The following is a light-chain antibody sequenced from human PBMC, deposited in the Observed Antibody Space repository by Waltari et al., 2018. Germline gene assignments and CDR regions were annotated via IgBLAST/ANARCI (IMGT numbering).Light chain of an antibody. CDR2: KAS. CDR1: QSINSW. V-gene: IGKV1-5*03. J-gene: IGKJ4*01. Sequence: DIQMTQSPSTLSASVGDRVTITCRASQSINSWLAWYQQKPGKAPKLLIYKASTLQSGVPSRFSGSGSGTEFTLTISSLQSEDLATYFCQQYYNYPLTFGGGTKVEIK. CDR3: QQYYNYPLT.